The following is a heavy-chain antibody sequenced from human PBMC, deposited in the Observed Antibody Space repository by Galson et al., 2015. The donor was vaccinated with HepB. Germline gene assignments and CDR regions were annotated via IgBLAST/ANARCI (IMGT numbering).Heavy chain of an antibody. CDR3: ATDLTNFYGSGFFHL. CDR1: GDTLSQLS. J-gene: IGHJ2*01. CDR2: FDPENGET. D-gene: IGHD3-10*01. V-gene: IGHV1-24*01. Sequence: SVKVSCKVSGDTLSQLSIHWVRQSPGKGLEWMGGFDPENGETFYTQRLQGRLNMTEDTSTDTAYMELSSLRSEDTAVYFCATDLTNFYGSGFFHLWGRGTLVTISS.